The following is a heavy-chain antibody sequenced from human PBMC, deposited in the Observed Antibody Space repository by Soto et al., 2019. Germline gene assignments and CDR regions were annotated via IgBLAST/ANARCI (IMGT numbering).Heavy chain of an antibody. CDR2: IYYSGST. D-gene: IGHD4-17*01. V-gene: IGHV4-30-4*02. CDR3: ARFGYDDYANWIDP. CDR1: GGSISSGEYY. Sequence: PSETLSLTCTVSGGSISSGEYYWSWIRQPPGKGLEWIGYIYYSGSTYYNPSLKSRVTISIDTSKNQFSLKLSSVTAADTAVYYCARFGYDDYANWIDPLGQGTLLTIYS. J-gene: IGHJ5*02.